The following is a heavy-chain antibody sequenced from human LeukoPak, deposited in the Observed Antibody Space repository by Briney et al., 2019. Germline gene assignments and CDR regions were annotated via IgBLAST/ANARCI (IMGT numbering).Heavy chain of an antibody. Sequence: PSETLSLTCTVSGGSISSYYWSWIRQPAGKGLEWIGRIYTSGSTNYNPSLKSRVTMSVDTSKNQFSLKLSSVTAADTAVYYCAREGYYDSSGYSEYDAFDIWGQGTMVTVSS. V-gene: IGHV4-4*07. D-gene: IGHD3-22*01. J-gene: IGHJ3*02. CDR2: IYTSGST. CDR3: AREGYYDSSGYSEYDAFDI. CDR1: GGSISSYY.